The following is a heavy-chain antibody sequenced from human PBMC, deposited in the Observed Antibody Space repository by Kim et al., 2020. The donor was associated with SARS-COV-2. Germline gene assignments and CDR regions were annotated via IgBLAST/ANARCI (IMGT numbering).Heavy chain of an antibody. D-gene: IGHD2-2*01. V-gene: IGHV4-59*01. CDR3: ARLGCSSTSCSAFDI. CDR1: GGSISSYY. Sequence: SETLSLTCTVSGGSISSYYWSWIQQPPGTGLEWIGYIYYSGSTNYNPSLKSRVTISVDTSKNQFSLRLSSVTAADTAVYYCARLGCSSTSCSAFDIWGQGTMVTVPS. J-gene: IGHJ3*02. CDR2: IYYSGST.